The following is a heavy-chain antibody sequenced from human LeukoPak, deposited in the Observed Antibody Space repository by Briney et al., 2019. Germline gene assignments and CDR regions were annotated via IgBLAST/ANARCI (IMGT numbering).Heavy chain of an antibody. Sequence: ASVKVSCKASGYTFTGYYMHWVRQAPGQGLEWMGIINPSGGSTSYAQKFQGRVTMTRDTSTSTVYMELSSLRSEDTAVYYCARDPAVKEGGSWYYYWGQGTLVTVSS. D-gene: IGHD6-13*01. CDR1: GYTFTGYY. V-gene: IGHV1-46*01. CDR2: INPSGGST. CDR3: ARDPAVKEGGSWYYY. J-gene: IGHJ4*02.